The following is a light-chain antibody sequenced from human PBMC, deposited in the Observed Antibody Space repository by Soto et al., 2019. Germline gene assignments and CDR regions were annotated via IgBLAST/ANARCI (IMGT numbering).Light chain of an antibody. CDR2: EVS. J-gene: IGLJ2*01. V-gene: IGLV2-14*01. CDR3: SSYTSSSSVV. CDR1: SSDVGGYNY. Sequence: QSALTQPASVSGSPGQSITISCTGTSSDVGGYNYVSWYQQHPGKAPKLMIYEVSNRPSGVSNRFSGSKSGNTASLTISGLQAEAAADYYCSSYTSSSSVVFGGGTTLTVL.